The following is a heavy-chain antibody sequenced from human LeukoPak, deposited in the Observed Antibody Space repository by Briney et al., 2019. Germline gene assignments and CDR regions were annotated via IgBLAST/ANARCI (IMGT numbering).Heavy chain of an antibody. Sequence: ASVKVSCKASGYTFTGYYMHWVRQAPGQGLEWMGWINPNSGGTNYAQKFQGRVTMTRDTSTSTAYMELSRLRSDDTAVYYCARGYYGSGSYYNLDVWGQGTTVTVSS. V-gene: IGHV1-2*02. CDR1: GYTFTGYY. D-gene: IGHD3-10*01. J-gene: IGHJ6*02. CDR2: INPNSGGT. CDR3: ARGYYGSGSYYNLDV.